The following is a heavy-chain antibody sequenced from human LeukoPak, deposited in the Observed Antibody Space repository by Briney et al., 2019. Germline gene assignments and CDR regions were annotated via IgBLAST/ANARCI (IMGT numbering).Heavy chain of an antibody. V-gene: IGHV3-64*01. J-gene: IGHJ5*02. CDR1: GFTFSSYA. Sequence: GGSLRLSCAASGFTFSSYAMHWVRQAPGEGLEYVSAISSNGGSTYYANSVKGRFTISRDNSKNTLYLQMGSLRAEDMAVYYCARGPDWFDPWGQGTLVTVSS. CDR2: ISSNGGST. CDR3: ARGPDWFDP.